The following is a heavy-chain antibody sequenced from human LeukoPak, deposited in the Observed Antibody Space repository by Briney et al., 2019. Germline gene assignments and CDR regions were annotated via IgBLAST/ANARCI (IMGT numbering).Heavy chain of an antibody. D-gene: IGHD5/OR15-5a*01. J-gene: IGHJ3*02. V-gene: IGHV3-48*01. CDR3: TTYRWWGRVSATNDVLEI. CDR1: GFTFSNYS. CDR2: VSRTSSTI. Sequence: GGSLRLSCAVSGFTFSNYSMNWVRQAPGKGLEWVSYVSRTSSTILYADSVKGRFTISRDKAKNSVYLQMNSLKTEDTAMYYCTTYRWWGRVSATNDVLEIWGQGTMVTVSS.